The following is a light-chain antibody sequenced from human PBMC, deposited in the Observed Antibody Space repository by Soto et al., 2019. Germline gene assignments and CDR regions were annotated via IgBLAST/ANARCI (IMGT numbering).Light chain of an antibody. J-gene: IGKJ5*01. Sequence: EVVMSQSAATLSGSAGERATLSWGASQSVSSNLAWYQQKHGQAPRLLIYGASTRATGIPARFSGSGSGTDFTLTINSLQTEDLATYYCQQLNSYPITFGQGTRLEIK. CDR1: QSVSSN. CDR2: GAS. CDR3: QQLNSYPIT. V-gene: IGKV3-15*01.